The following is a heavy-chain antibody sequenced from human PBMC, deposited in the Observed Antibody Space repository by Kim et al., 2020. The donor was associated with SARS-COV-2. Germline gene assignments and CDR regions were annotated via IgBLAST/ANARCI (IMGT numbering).Heavy chain of an antibody. CDR1: GYSFTSYW. CDR2: IDPSDSYT. CDR3: ARHGXSTYYYDSSGYSGVXY. D-gene: IGHD3-22*01. V-gene: IGHV5-10-1*01. Sequence: GESLKISCKGSGYSFTSYWISWVRQMPGKGLEWMGRIDPSDSYTNYSPSFQGHVTISADKSISTAYLQWSSLKASDTAMYYCARHGXSTYYYDSSGYSGVXYWGQGTXVTVSS. J-gene: IGHJ4*02.